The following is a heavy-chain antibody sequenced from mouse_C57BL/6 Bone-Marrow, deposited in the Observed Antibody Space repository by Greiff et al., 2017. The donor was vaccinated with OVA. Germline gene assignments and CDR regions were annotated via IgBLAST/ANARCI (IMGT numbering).Heavy chain of an antibody. CDR2: IYPRSGNT. D-gene: IGHD2-10*01. V-gene: IGHV1-81*01. CDR1: GYTFTSYG. CDR3: ARSYYGNYLSWFAY. Sequence: LVESGAELARPGASVKLSCKASGYTFTSYGISWVKQRTGQGLEWIGEIYPRSGNTYYNEKFKGKATLTADKSSSTAYMELRSLTSEDSAVYFCARSYYGNYLSWFAYWGQGTLVTVSA. J-gene: IGHJ3*01.